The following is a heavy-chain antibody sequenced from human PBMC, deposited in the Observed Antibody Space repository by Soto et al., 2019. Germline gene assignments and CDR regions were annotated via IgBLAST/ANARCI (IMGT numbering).Heavy chain of an antibody. J-gene: IGHJ4*02. CDR2: LNPRNGQT. Sequence: QVQLVQSGAEVKKPGASVKVSCQTSGYNFSAYYFNWVRQAAGQGPEWMGWLNPRNGQTGYVQKFRGRVTMTRDTSIATVYLELSRLTSEDTAIYFCARETDTSMVDYWGQGTLVTVSA. CDR3: ARETDTSMVDY. CDR1: GYNFSAYY. V-gene: IGHV1-8*01. D-gene: IGHD5-18*01.